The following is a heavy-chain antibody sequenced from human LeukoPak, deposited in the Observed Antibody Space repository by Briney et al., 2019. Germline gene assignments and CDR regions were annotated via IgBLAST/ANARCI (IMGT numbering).Heavy chain of an antibody. CDR1: GFTFSSYA. D-gene: IGHD3-16*02. CDR3: AKDLAYDYVWGSYQRDY. CDR2: ISGSGGST. J-gene: IGHJ4*02. V-gene: IGHV3-23*01. Sequence: PGGSLRLSCAASGFTFSSYAMSWVRQAPGKGLEWVSAISGSGGSTYYADSVKGRFTISRDNSKNTLYLQMNSLRAEDTAVYYCAKDLAYDYVWGSYQRDYWGQGTPVTVSS.